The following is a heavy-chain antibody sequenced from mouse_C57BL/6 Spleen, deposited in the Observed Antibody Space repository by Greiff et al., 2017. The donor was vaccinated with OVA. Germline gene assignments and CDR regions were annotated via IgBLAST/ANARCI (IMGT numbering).Heavy chain of an antibody. Sequence: VQLQQSGAELVRPGASVTLSCKASGYTFTDYEMHWVKQTPVHGLEWIGAIDPETGGTAYNQKFKGKAILTADKSSSTAYMELRRLTSEYSAVYYCSRTGTSWFAYWGQGPLVTVSA. CDR2: IDPETGGT. D-gene: IGHD2-14*01. J-gene: IGHJ3*01. CDR3: SRTGTSWFAY. V-gene: IGHV1-15*01. CDR1: GYTFTDYE.